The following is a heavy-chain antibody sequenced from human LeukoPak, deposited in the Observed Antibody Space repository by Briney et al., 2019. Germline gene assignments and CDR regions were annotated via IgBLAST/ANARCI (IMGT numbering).Heavy chain of an antibody. J-gene: IGHJ3*02. Sequence: GASVKVSCKASGYTLTSYAINWVRQAPGQGLEWMGWINTNTGNPTYAQGFTGRFVFSLDTSVSTAYLQISSLKAEDTAVYYCARSMSSSWYVGNAFDIWGQGTMVTVSS. CDR1: GYTLTSYA. D-gene: IGHD6-13*01. CDR2: INTNTGNP. CDR3: ARSMSSSWYVGNAFDI. V-gene: IGHV7-4-1*02.